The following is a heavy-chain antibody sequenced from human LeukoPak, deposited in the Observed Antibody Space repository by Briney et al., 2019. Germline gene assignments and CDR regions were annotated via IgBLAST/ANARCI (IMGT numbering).Heavy chain of an antibody. D-gene: IGHD3-16*02. Sequence: GGSLRLSCAASGFTFSSYSMNWVRQAPGKGLEWVALIWYDGSSKHYADSVRGRFTISRDNSKNTLYLQMNSLRAEDTAVYYCARDFELSHWGQGTLVTVSS. CDR3: ARDFELSH. CDR2: IWYDGSSK. CDR1: GFTFSSYS. V-gene: IGHV3-33*08. J-gene: IGHJ4*02.